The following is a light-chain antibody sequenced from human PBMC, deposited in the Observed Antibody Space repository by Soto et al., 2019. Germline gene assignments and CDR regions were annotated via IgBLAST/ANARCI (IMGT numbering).Light chain of an antibody. V-gene: IGKV1-39*01. Sequence: DIHMTQSPSSLSASVGDRATITCRPSQSISISLNWYALKPGKAPNLLMYGASYLKSGVPTRFSGSGSGTEFTLTISSLQTEDFANYDGQQTYTTPEITFGQGTRLEIK. CDR1: QSISIS. J-gene: IGKJ5*01. CDR3: QQTYTTPEIT. CDR2: GAS.